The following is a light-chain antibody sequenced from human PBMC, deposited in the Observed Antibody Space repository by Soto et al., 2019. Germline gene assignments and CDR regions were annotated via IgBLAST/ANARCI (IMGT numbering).Light chain of an antibody. V-gene: IGKV2-28*01. CDR2: LGS. J-gene: IGKJ5*01. CDR3: MQALPTFT. CDR1: QSLLHSNGYNY. Sequence: DIVMTQSPLSLPVTPGEPASISCRSSQSLLHSNGYNYLDWYLQKPGQSPQLLIYLGSNRASGVPDRFSGSGSGTDCTLKISRVEAEDVGFYDCMQALPTFTFGQGTRLEIK.